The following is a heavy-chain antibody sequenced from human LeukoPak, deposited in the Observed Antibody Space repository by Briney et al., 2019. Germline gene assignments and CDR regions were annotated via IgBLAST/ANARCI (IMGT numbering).Heavy chain of an antibody. D-gene: IGHD6-13*01. CDR1: GGSFSGYY. V-gene: IGHV4-34*01. Sequence: PPETLSLTCAVYGGSFSGYYWSWIRQPPGKGLEWIGEINHSGSTNYNPSLKSRVTISVDTSKNQFSLKLSSVTAADTAVYYCARGYSSSWPLDYWGQGTLVTVSS. CDR2: INHSGST. CDR3: ARGYSSSWPLDY. J-gene: IGHJ4*02.